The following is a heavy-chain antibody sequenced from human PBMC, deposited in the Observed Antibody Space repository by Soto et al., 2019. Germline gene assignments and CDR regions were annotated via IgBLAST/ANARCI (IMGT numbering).Heavy chain of an antibody. CDR1: GFTFSSYW. CDR2: INSDVSST. Sequence: EVQLVESGGGLVQPGGSLRLSCAASGFTFSSYWMHWVRQAPGKGLVWVSRINSDVSSTSYADSVKGRFTISRDNAKNTLYLQMNSLRAEDTAVYYCARGGSLNWYFDLWGRGPLVTVSS. D-gene: IGHD1-26*01. CDR3: ARGGSLNWYFDL. J-gene: IGHJ2*01. V-gene: IGHV3-74*01.